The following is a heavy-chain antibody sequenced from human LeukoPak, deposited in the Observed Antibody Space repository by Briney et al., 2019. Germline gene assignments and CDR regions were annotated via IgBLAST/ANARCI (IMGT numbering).Heavy chain of an antibody. D-gene: IGHD4-17*01. CDR1: GFTFSSYN. CDR2: ISGSSSYI. J-gene: IGHJ4*02. V-gene: IGHV3-21*01. Sequence: GGSLRLCCAASGFTFSSYNMNWVRQAPGKGLEWVSSISGSSSYIYYADSVKGRFTISRDNAKNSLYLQMNSLRAEDTAVYYCARGRTHDYGVDYFDYWGQGTLVTVSS. CDR3: ARGRTHDYGVDYFDY.